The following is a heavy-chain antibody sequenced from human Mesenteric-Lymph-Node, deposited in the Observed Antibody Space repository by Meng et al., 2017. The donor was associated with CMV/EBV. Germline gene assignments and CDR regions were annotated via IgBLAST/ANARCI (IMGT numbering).Heavy chain of an antibody. CDR3: ARHQRWLKSEGGFNY. Sequence: QWPPPQWGAGLFKLSETLALTCCVYGGSFSCYYWSWIRQPPGKGLEWIGEINHSGSTNYNPSLKSRVTISVDTSKNQFSLKLSSVTAADTAVYYCARHQRWLKSEGGFNYWGQGTLVTVSS. J-gene: IGHJ4*02. D-gene: IGHD4-23*01. CDR1: GGSFSCYY. CDR2: INHSGST. V-gene: IGHV4-34*01.